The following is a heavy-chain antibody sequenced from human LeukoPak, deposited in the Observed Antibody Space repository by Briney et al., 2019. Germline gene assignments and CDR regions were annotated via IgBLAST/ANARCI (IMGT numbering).Heavy chain of an antibody. J-gene: IGHJ4*02. CDR3: ARGRYYDSSGYLN. D-gene: IGHD3-22*01. Sequence: GGSLRLSCAASGFTFSSYAMHWVRQAPGKGLEWVAVISYDGSNKYYADSVKGRFTISRDNSKNSLYLQMNSLKTEDTAVYYCARGRYYDSSGYLNWGQGTLATVSS. CDR2: ISYDGSNK. CDR1: GFTFSSYA. V-gene: IGHV3-30-3*01.